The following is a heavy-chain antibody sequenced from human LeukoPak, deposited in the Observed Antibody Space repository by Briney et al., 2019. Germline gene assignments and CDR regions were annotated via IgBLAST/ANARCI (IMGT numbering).Heavy chain of an antibody. D-gene: IGHD3-22*01. CDR3: ASTPHYYDSNGYHSAYFDY. Sequence: PSETLSLTCTVSGGSISSSSYYWGWIRQPPGKGLEWIGSIYYSGSTYYNSSLKSRVTISVDTSKNQFSLKLSSVTAADTAVYYCASTPHYYDSNGYHSAYFDYWGQGTLVTVSS. J-gene: IGHJ4*02. CDR1: GGSISSSSYY. CDR2: IYYSGST. V-gene: IGHV4-39*01.